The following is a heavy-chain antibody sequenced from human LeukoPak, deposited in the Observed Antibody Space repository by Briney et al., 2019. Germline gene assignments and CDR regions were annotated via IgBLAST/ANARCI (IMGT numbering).Heavy chain of an antibody. CDR2: IWYDGSNK. V-gene: IGHV3-33*01. J-gene: IGHJ6*04. Sequence: GRSLRLSCAASGFTFSSYGMHWVRQAPGKGLEWVAVIWYDGSNKYYADSVKGRFTISRDNSKNTLYLQMSSLRAKDTAVYYCARSGSGSYYYYYYYGMDVWGKGTTVTVSS. CDR3: ARSGSGSYYYYYYYGMDV. CDR1: GFTFSSYG. D-gene: IGHD3-10*01.